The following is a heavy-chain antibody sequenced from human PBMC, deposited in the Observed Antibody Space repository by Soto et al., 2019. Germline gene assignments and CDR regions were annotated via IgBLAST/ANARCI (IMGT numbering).Heavy chain of an antibody. CDR3: ASLFSLGYCSGGSCQAPNFDY. D-gene: IGHD2-15*01. J-gene: IGHJ4*02. Sequence: ASVKVSCTASGYTFTSYYMHWVRQAPGQGLEWMGIINPSGGSTSYAQKFQGRVTMTRDTSTSTVYMELSSLRSEDTAVYYCASLFSLGYCSGGSCQAPNFDYWGQGTLVTVSS. V-gene: IGHV1-46*03. CDR2: INPSGGST. CDR1: GYTFTSYY.